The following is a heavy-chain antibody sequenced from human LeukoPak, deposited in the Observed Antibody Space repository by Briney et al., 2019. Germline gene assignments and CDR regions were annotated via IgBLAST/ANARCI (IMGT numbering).Heavy chain of an antibody. D-gene: IGHD3-3*01. Sequence: GGSLRLSCAASEFTFTNAWMSWVRQAPGKGLEWVGRITSKTDGGTTDYVAPVKGRFTIPRDDSKNTLYLQMNSLKTEDTAVYYCTTADFWSGSPRVPFDYWGQGTLVTVSS. J-gene: IGHJ4*02. CDR2: ITSKTDGGTT. CDR3: TTADFWSGSPRVPFDY. CDR1: EFTFTNAW. V-gene: IGHV3-15*01.